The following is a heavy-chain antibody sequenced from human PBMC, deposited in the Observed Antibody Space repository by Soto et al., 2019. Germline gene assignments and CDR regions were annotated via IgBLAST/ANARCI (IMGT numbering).Heavy chain of an antibody. CDR1: GDSVSSSRVT. J-gene: IGHJ5*01. CDR2: TYYRSKWYN. D-gene: IGHD1-26*01. Sequence: SQTLSLTCAISGDSVSSSRVTWNWIRQSPSRGLEWLGRTYYRSKWYNDYAESVKSRITINPDTSKNQFSLHLNSVTPEDSVFFYCVRLIGNSWLDFWGQGTLVTVSS. CDR3: VRLIGNSWLDF. V-gene: IGHV6-1*01.